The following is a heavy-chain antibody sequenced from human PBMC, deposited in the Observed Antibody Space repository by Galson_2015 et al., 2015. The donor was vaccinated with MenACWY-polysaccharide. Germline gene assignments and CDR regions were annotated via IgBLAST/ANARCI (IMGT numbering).Heavy chain of an antibody. Sequence: SLRLSCAASGFTFSSYGMHWVRQAPGKGLEWVAVISYDGSNKYYADSVKGRFTISRDNSKNTLYLQMNSLRDEDTAVYYCVRDMMPGSNDAFDIWGQGTMVTVSS. J-gene: IGHJ3*02. V-gene: IGHV3-30*03. CDR1: GFTFSSYG. D-gene: IGHD3-16*01. CDR3: VRDMMPGSNDAFDI. CDR2: ISYDGSNK.